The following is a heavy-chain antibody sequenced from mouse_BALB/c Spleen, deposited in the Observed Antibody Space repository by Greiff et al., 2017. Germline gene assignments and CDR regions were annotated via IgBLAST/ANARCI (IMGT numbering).Heavy chain of an antibody. CDR1: GFTFSSYA. D-gene: IGHD1-2*01. V-gene: IGHV5-6-5*01. CDR3: ARWNYGYDY. J-gene: IGHJ2*01. Sequence: EVQRVESGGGLVKPGGSLKLSCAASGFTFSSYAMSWVRQTPEKRLEWVASISSGGSTYYPDSVKGRFTISRDNARNILYLQMSSLRSEDTAMYYCARWNYGYDYWGQGTTLTVSS. CDR2: ISSGGST.